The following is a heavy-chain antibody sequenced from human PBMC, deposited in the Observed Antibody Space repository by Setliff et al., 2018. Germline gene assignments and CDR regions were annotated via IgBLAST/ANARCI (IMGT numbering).Heavy chain of an antibody. J-gene: IGHJ4*02. CDR2: FYSSGRT. V-gene: IGHV4-59*01. CDR3: ARELGLRAPFDF. CDR1: GDSISDYP. D-gene: IGHD4-17*01. Sequence: SETLSLTCRVSGDSISDYPWSWIRQPPGQGLEWIGYFYSSGRTNYNPSLKSRVSLSLDTSKNQFSLDLSSVTPADTAVNYCARELGLRAPFDFWGQGILVTVSS.